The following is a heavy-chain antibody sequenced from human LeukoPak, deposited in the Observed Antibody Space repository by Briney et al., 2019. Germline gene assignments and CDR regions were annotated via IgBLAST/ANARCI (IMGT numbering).Heavy chain of an antibody. D-gene: IGHD1-1*01. V-gene: IGHV3-23*01. J-gene: IGHJ4*02. CDR1: GFSFSSYA. Sequence: GGSLRLSCAASGFSFSSYAMSWVRQVPGKGLEWVSTITASGGSTYYADSVKGRFTISRDNSKNTLYLQINSLRAEDTALYYCAKLVLFSGTTGDLNYWGQGTLVTVSS. CDR2: ITASGGST. CDR3: AKLVLFSGTTGDLNY.